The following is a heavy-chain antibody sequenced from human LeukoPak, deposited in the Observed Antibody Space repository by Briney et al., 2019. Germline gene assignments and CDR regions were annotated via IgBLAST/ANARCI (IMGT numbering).Heavy chain of an antibody. J-gene: IGHJ6*02. CDR2: ISSSSSYI. CDR1: GFTFSSYS. D-gene: IGHD6-13*01. CDR3: AREVEYSSSWYSSLVTYYYYYGMDV. V-gene: IGHV3-21*04. Sequence: GGSLRLSCAASGFTFSSYSMNWVRQAPGKGLEWVSSISSSSSYIYYADSVKGRFTISRDNAKNSLTLQMNSLRSEDTAVYYCAREVEYSSSWYSSLVTYYYYYGMDVWGQGTTVTVSS.